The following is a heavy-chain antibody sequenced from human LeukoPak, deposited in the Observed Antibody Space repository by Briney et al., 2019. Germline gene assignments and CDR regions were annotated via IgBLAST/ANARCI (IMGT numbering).Heavy chain of an antibody. V-gene: IGHV4-4*08. CDR3: AWRIQLWSYWHFDL. J-gene: IGHJ2*01. D-gene: IGHD1-1*01. CDR1: GDSISRES. Sequence: PSETLSLTCTVSGDSISRESWSWIRQAPGKGLECIGYSYDSWRMNYNPSLQSRVTISLDTSKNRLSLQLNSVTAADTAVYYCAWRIQLWSYWHFDLWGRGTLVTVTS. CDR2: SYDSWRM.